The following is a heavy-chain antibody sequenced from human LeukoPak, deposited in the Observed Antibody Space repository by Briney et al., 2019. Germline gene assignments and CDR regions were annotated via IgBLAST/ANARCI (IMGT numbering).Heavy chain of an antibody. D-gene: IGHD6-19*01. Sequence: PGGSLRLSCAASGFTFSSYAMHWVRQAPGKGLEWVAVISYDGSNKYYADSVKGRFTISRDNAKNSLYLQMNSLRAEDTAVYYCARDSYSSGWSIGREFDLWGRGTLVTVSS. V-gene: IGHV3-30-3*01. J-gene: IGHJ2*01. CDR3: ARDSYSSGWSIGREFDL. CDR1: GFTFSSYA. CDR2: ISYDGSNK.